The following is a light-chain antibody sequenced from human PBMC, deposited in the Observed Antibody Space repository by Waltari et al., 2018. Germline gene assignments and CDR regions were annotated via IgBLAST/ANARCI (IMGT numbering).Light chain of an antibody. CDR3: QHYVSLPAT. CDR1: QSVNRA. Sequence: EIVLTQSPDTLSLSPGERATLSCRASQSVNRALAWYQQKPGQAPRLLMFGASSRATGIPDRFSGSGSGTDFSLTISRLEPEDFAVYYCQHYVSLPATFGQGTKVEI. V-gene: IGKV3-20*01. J-gene: IGKJ1*01. CDR2: GAS.